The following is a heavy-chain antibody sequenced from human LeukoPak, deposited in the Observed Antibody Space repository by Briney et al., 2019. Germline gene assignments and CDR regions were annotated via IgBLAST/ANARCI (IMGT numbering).Heavy chain of an antibody. CDR2: MNPNSGNT. CDR1: GYTFTSYG. J-gene: IGHJ4*02. Sequence: ASVKVSCKASGYTFTSYGINWVRQATGQGLEWMGWMNPNSGNTGYAQKFQGRVTITRNTSISTAYMELSSLRSEDTAVYYCARLGNSDAFDYWGQGTLVTVSS. D-gene: IGHD1/OR15-1a*01. V-gene: IGHV1-8*03. CDR3: ARLGNSDAFDY.